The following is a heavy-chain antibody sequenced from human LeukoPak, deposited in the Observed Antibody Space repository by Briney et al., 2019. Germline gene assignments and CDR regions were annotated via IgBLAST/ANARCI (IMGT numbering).Heavy chain of an antibody. CDR1: GDSISSSY. D-gene: IGHD3-3*01. CDR3: ARPVLRFRNGFEI. Sequence: SETLSLTCTVSGDSISSSYWSWIRQPPGKGLEWIGYIYYTGSSYYNPSLKSRLTISLDTSKNHFSLKLRSVTAADTAVYFCARPVLRFRNGFEIWGQGTVVTVSS. V-gene: IGHV4-59*12. J-gene: IGHJ3*02. CDR2: IYYTGSS.